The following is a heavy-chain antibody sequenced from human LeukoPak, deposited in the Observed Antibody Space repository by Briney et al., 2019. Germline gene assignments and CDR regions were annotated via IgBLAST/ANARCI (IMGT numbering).Heavy chain of an antibody. D-gene: IGHD2-15*01. CDR1: GSSISSYY. J-gene: IGHJ5*02. V-gene: IGHV4-59*01. CDR3: VRDQCSGGSCYPGWFDP. Sequence: SETLSLTCTVSGSSISSYYWSWIRQPPGKGLEWIGYIYYSGSTTYNPSLKSRVTISVDTSKNQFSLNLSSVTAADTAVYYCVRDQCSGGSCYPGWFDPWGQGTLVTVSS. CDR2: IYYSGST.